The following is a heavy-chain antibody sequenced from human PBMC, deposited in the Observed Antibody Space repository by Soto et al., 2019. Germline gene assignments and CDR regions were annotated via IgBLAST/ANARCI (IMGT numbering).Heavy chain of an antibody. J-gene: IGHJ6*02. V-gene: IGHV5-10-1*01. D-gene: IGHD2-2*01. CDR1: GYSFTSCW. Sequence: PGESLKISCKGYGYSFTSCWISWVRQMPGKGLEWMGRIDPSDSYTNYSPSFQGHVTISADKSISTAYLQWSSLKASDTAMYYCARRGIVVVPAAIGGFDYYYGMDVWGQGTTVTVSS. CDR2: IDPSDSYT. CDR3: ARRGIVVVPAAIGGFDYYYGMDV.